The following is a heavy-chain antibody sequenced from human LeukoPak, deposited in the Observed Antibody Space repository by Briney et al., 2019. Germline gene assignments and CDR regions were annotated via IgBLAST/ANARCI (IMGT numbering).Heavy chain of an antibody. Sequence: KSGGSLRLSCAASGSTFSDYYMSWIRQAPGKGLEWVSYISSSGSSIYYADSVKGRITISRDNAKNSLYLQMNSLRGEDTGVYYCARGQNGCDYWGQGTLVTVSS. CDR3: ARGQNGCDY. D-gene: IGHD2-8*01. CDR2: ISSSGSSI. V-gene: IGHV3-11*04. J-gene: IGHJ4*02. CDR1: GSTFSDYY.